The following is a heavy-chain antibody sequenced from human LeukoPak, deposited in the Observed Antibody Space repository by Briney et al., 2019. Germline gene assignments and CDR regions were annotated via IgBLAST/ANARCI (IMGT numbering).Heavy chain of an antibody. J-gene: IGHJ4*02. Sequence: PVASVKVSCKASGYTFTSYDINWVRQATGQGLEWMGWMNPNSGNTVYAQNFHDRVTLTRNTSINTAYMELSSLRFEDTAVYYCARGLDTSPVGSFDYWGQGTLVTVSS. CDR3: ARGLDTSPVGSFDY. V-gene: IGHV1-8*01. D-gene: IGHD3-10*01. CDR1: GYTFTSYD. CDR2: MNPNSGNT.